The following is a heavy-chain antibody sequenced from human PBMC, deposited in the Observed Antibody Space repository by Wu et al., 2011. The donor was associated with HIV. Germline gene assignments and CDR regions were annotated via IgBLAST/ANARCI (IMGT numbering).Heavy chain of an antibody. J-gene: IGHJ3*01. Sequence: QVRLVQSGAEVKKPGSSVKVSCKASGGTFSSYAISWVRQAPGQGLEWMGGIIPIFGTAKYAQKFRGRVTITTDESTNTAYMALSSLRSEDTAVYYCARVRRGLEAGEDGFDFWGQGTMVTVSS. V-gene: IGHV1-69*05. CDR2: IIPIFGTA. CDR3: ARVRRGLEAGEDGFDF. CDR1: GGTFSSYA. D-gene: IGHD3/OR15-3a*01.